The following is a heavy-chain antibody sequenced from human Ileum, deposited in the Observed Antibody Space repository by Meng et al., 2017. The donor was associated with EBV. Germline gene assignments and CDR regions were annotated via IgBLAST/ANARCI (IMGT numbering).Heavy chain of an antibody. D-gene: IGHD5-12*01. Sequence: VQRVAVGGGLVPPGGSLGLPCAASGFTVSSNYMSWGRQAPGKGLEWVSVIYTGGSTYYADSVKGRFTISRDNSKNTLYLQMNSLRGEDTAVYYCASKSEGYDHWGQGTLVTVSS. CDR2: IYTGGST. V-gene: IGHV3-53*01. CDR3: ASKSEGYDH. CDR1: GFTVSSNY. J-gene: IGHJ4*02.